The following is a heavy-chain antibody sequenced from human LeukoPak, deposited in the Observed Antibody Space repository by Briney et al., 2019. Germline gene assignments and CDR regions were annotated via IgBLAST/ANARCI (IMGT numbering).Heavy chain of an antibody. V-gene: IGHV1-18*01. CDR3: ATLLSITMIVDALNKGTFDY. D-gene: IGHD3-22*01. Sequence: ASVKVSCKASGYTFTSYGISWVRQAPGQGLEWMGWISAYNGNTNYAQKLQGRVTMTTDTSTSTAYMELRSLRSDDTAVYYCATLLSITMIVDALNKGTFDYWGQGTLVTVSS. J-gene: IGHJ4*02. CDR1: GYTFTSYG. CDR2: ISAYNGNT.